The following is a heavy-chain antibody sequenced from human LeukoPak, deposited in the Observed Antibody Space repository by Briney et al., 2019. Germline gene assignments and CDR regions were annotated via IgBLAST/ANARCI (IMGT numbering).Heavy chain of an antibody. J-gene: IGHJ6*03. V-gene: IGHV3-33*01. CDR3: ASVAGTNHYYHMDV. CDR2: IWHDEGKG. Sequence: GGSLRPSCTASASTFSDYAMQSVRQAPRKGPGRVAVIWHDEGKGFYADSVKGRFTISRDNSQNILYLQMNSLRAEDSAVYYCASVAGTNHYYHMDVWGTGTTVIVSS. CDR1: ASTFSDYA. D-gene: IGHD6-19*01.